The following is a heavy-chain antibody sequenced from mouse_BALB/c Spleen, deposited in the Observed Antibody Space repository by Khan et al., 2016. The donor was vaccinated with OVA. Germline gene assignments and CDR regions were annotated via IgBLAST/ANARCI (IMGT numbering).Heavy chain of an antibody. J-gene: IGHJ4*01. CDR2: IWGDGST. D-gene: IGHD2-3*01. V-gene: IGHV2-3*01. Sequence: QVQLKQSGPGLVAPSQSLSITCTVSGFSLTTYGVNWIRQPPGKGLEWLGIIWGDGSTNYHSALISRLSISKDNSKSQVFLKLNSLQTDDTATYXSAKCGDGSTYAMDYWGQGTSVTVSS. CDR1: GFSLTTYG. CDR3: AKCGDGSTYAMDY.